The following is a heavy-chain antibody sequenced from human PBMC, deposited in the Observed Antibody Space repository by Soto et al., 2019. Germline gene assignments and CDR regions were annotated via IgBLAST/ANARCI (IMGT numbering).Heavy chain of an antibody. J-gene: IGHJ6*02. CDR1: GFTFSSYA. D-gene: IGHD6-6*01. CDR3: ARELAAPPGFDYYYYGMVV. CDR2: ISYDGSNK. Sequence: GGSLRLSCAASGFTFSSYAMHWVRQAPGKGLEWVAVISYDGSNKYYADSVKGRFTISRDNSKNTLYLQMNSLRAEDTAVYYCARELAAPPGFDYYYYGMVVWGQGTTVTVSS. V-gene: IGHV3-30-3*01.